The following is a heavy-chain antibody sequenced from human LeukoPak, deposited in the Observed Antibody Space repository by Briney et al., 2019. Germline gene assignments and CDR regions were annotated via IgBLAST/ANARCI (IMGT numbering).Heavy chain of an antibody. CDR1: GFTFNTYA. Sequence: QTGGSLRLSCAASGFTFNTYAMSWVRQAPGKGLEWVSAIIGTGGSTYYADSVEGRFTVSRDNSKNTLFLQMNSLRAEDTAVYYCARDRRILVTTGPTDYWGQGTLVTVSS. J-gene: IGHJ4*02. V-gene: IGHV3-23*01. D-gene: IGHD4-17*01. CDR2: IIGTGGST. CDR3: ARDRRILVTTGPTDY.